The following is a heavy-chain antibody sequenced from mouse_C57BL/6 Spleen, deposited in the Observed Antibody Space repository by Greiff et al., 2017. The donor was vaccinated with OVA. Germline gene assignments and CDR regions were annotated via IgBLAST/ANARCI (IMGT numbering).Heavy chain of an antibody. D-gene: IGHD1-1*01. Sequence: QVQLKQSVPGLVAPSQRLSITCTVSGFSLTSYAISWVRQPPGKGLEWLGVIWTGGGTNYNSALKSRLSISKDNSKSQVFLKMNSLQTDDTARYYCARDYYGSSYGYFDYWGQGTTLTVSS. CDR2: IWTGGGT. V-gene: IGHV2-9-1*01. J-gene: IGHJ2*01. CDR3: ARDYYGSSYGYFDY. CDR1: GFSLTSYA.